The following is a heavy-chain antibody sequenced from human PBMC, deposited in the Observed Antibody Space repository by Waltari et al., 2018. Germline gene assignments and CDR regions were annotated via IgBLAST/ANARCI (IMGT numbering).Heavy chain of an antibody. Sequence: EVQLVESGGGLVKPGGSLRLSCAASGFTFSSYSMDWVRQAPGKGLEWVSFIISSSGYIYYADAVKGRFTISRDNAKNSLSLQMDSLRAEDTAVYYCARGTSGWYEGDAFDLWGQGTMVTVSS. J-gene: IGHJ3*01. CDR2: IISSSGYI. D-gene: IGHD6-19*01. V-gene: IGHV3-21*01. CDR3: ARGTSGWYEGDAFDL. CDR1: GFTFSSYS.